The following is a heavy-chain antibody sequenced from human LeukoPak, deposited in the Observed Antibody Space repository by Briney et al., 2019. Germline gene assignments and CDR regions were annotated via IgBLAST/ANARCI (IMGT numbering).Heavy chain of an antibody. J-gene: IGHJ4*02. CDR3: AKEGHYCDSGIVD. D-gene: IGHD3-22*01. CDR1: GFTFSIYA. CDR2: LSDSGGST. Sequence: GRSLRLSCAASGFTFSIYATSWVRPAPKKGLEWVSGLSDSGGSTYYADSVKGRFTISRDNSKNTLYLQMNSLRAEDTAVYYCAKEGHYCDSGIVDWGQGTLVTVSS. V-gene: IGHV3-23*01.